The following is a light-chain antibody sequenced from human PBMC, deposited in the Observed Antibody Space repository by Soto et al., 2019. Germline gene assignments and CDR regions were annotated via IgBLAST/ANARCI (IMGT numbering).Light chain of an antibody. CDR1: QTITNY. CDR3: QQYNNWPPWT. Sequence: DIQMTQSPSSLSASVGDRVTITCRASQTITNYLNWYQQQSGKAPKLLIYATDTLQSGVPSRFSGSGSGTDYTLTISSLQSEDFAAYYCQQYNNWPPWTFGQGTKVDIK. J-gene: IGKJ1*01. V-gene: IGKV1-39*01. CDR2: ATD.